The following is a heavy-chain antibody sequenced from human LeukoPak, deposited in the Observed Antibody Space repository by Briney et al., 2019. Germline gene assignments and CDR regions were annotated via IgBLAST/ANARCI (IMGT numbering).Heavy chain of an antibody. J-gene: IGHJ1*01. CDR2: ISYDGSNK. D-gene: IGHD1-26*01. Sequence: GGSLRLSCAASGFTFSSYAMHWVRQAPGKGLEWVAVISYDGSNKYYADSVKGRFTISRDNSKNTLYLQMNSLRAEDTAVYYCARASNGSYRAEYFQHWGQGTLVTVSS. CDR3: ARASNGSYRAEYFQH. CDR1: GFTFSSYA. V-gene: IGHV3-30-3*01.